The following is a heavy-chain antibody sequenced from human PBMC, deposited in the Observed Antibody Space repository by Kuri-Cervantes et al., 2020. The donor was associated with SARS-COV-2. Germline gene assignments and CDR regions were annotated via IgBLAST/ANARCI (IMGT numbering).Heavy chain of an antibody. CDR2: ISYDGSNK. CDR3: ARGDIGNWGIDY. D-gene: IGHD3-16*01. CDR1: GFTFSSYA. J-gene: IGHJ4*02. Sequence: LSLTCAASGFTFSSYAMHWVRQAPGKGLEWVAVISYDGSNKYYADSVKGRFTISRDNSKNTLYLQMNSPRAEDTAVYYCARGDIGNWGIDYWGQGTLVTVSS. V-gene: IGHV3-30*04.